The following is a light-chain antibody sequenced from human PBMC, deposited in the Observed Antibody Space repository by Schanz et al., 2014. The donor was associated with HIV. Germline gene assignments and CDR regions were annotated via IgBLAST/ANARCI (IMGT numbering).Light chain of an antibody. CDR3: QSSDADNPGV. CDR1: NTDINFYYY. Sequence: QSVLTQPASVSGSPGQSITISCTGPNTDINFYYYVSWFQQRPGKAPQLMIYEVSKRPSGVSGRFSGSIDTSSNSASLTISGLKTEDEADYFCQSSDADNPGVFGGGTKLTVL. J-gene: IGLJ2*01. CDR2: EVS. V-gene: IGLV2-14*01.